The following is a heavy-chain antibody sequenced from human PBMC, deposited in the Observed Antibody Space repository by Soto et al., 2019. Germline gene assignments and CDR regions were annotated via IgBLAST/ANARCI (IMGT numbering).Heavy chain of an antibody. D-gene: IGHD5-18*01. CDR1: GFTFSSYS. V-gene: IGHV3-48*02. CDR2: ISSSISTM. Sequence: EVQLVESGGGLVQPGGSLRLSCAASGFTFSSYSMNWVRQAPGKGLEWLSYISSSISTMHYADSVKGRFTISRDNAKNSLYLQINSLRDEDTAVYYCAREVRDAAVADFDYWGQGTLVTLSS. J-gene: IGHJ4*02. CDR3: AREVRDAAVADFDY.